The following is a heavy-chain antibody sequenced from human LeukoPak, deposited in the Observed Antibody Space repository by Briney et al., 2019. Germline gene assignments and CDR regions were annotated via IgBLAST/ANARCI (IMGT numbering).Heavy chain of an antibody. CDR3: ARASGFGYDYVWGSYRFGRFDY. V-gene: IGHV4-31*03. J-gene: IGHJ4*02. Sequence: PSETLSLTCTVSGGSISSGGYYWSWIRQHPGKGLEWIGDIYYSGSTYYNPSLKSRVTISVDTSKNQFSLKLSSVTAADTAVYYCARASGFGYDYVWGSYRFGRFDYWGQGTLVTVSS. CDR2: IYYSGST. D-gene: IGHD3-16*02. CDR1: GGSISSGGYY.